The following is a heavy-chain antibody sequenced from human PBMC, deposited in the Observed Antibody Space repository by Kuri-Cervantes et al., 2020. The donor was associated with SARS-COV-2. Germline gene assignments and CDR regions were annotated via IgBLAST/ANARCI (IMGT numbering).Heavy chain of an antibody. V-gene: IGHV3-30*18. D-gene: IGHD6-19*01. CDR1: GFTFSSYG. CDR2: ISYDGSNK. Sequence: GESLKISCAASGFTFSSYGMHWVRQAPGKGLEWVAVISYDGSNKYYADPVKGRFTISRDNSKNTLYLQMNSLRAEDTAVYHCAKVAEEDSSGWYPDYYYGMDVWGQGTTVTVSS. J-gene: IGHJ6*02. CDR3: AKVAEEDSSGWYPDYYYGMDV.